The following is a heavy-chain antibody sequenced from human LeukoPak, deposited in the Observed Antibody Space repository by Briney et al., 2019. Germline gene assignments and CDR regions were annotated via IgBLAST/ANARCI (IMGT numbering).Heavy chain of an antibody. CDR1: GGSISSYY. CDR3: ARESVTTSYMDV. V-gene: IGHV4-4*07. D-gene: IGHD4-17*01. Sequence: SETQSLTCTVSGGSISSYYWSWIRQPAGKGLEWIGRIYTSGSTNYNPSLKSRVTMSVDTSKNQFSLKLSSVTAADTAVYYCARESVTTSYMDVWGKETTVTISS. J-gene: IGHJ6*03. CDR2: IYTSGST.